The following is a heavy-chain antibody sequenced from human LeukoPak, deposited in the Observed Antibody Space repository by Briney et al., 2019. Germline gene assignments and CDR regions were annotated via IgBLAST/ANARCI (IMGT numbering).Heavy chain of an antibody. V-gene: IGHV1-8*01. CDR2: MNPNSGNT. CDR3: ATSPRYSYGGEGSFDY. Sequence: GASVKVSCKASGYTFTSYDINWVRQATGQGLEWMGWMNPNSGNTGYAQKFQGRVTMTRNTSISTAYMELSSLRSEDTAVYYCATSPRYSYGGEGSFDYWGQGTLVTVSS. J-gene: IGHJ4*02. D-gene: IGHD5-18*01. CDR1: GYTFTSYD.